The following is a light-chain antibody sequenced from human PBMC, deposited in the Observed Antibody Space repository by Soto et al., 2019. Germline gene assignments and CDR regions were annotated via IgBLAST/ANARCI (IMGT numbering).Light chain of an antibody. CDR3: AAWDDSLSGVV. CDR2: RSD. V-gene: IGLV1-47*01. Sequence: QPVLTQPPSASGTPGQTVTISCSGSSSNIGSNYVYWYQRLPGTAPKLLIYRSDQRPSGVPDRFSGSKSGASASLAISGLRSEDEADYYCAAWDDSLSGVVFGGGTKLTVL. CDR1: SSNIGSNY. J-gene: IGLJ2*01.